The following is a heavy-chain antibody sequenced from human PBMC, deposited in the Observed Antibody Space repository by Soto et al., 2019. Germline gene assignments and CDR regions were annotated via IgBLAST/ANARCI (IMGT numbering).Heavy chain of an antibody. CDR1: GYSFTSYW. V-gene: IGHV5-10-1*01. CDR3: AKRLESFYYYGMDV. CDR2: IDPSDSYT. Sequence: GESLKISCKGSGYSFTSYWISWVRQMPGKGLEWMGRIDPSDSYTNYSPSFQGHVTISADKSISTAYLQWSSLKASDTAMYYCAKRLESFYYYGMDVWGQGTTVTVSS. D-gene: IGHD3-10*01. J-gene: IGHJ6*02.